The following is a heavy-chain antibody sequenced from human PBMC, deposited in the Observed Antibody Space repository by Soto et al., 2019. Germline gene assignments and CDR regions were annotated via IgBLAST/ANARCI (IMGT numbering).Heavy chain of an antibody. CDR2: ISGSGDST. J-gene: IGHJ2*01. Sequence: PGGSLRLSCAASGLIFSSYAMSWVRQAPGKGLEWVSSISGSGDSTYYADSVKGRFTISRDNSKNTLFLQMNSLRAEDTAVYYCAKSGGDWYFDLWGRGTLVTVSS. D-gene: IGHD3-16*01. V-gene: IGHV3-23*01. CDR3: AKSGGDWYFDL. CDR1: GLIFSSYA.